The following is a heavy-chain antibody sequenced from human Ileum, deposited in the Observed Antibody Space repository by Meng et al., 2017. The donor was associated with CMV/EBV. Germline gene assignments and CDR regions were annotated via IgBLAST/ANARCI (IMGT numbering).Heavy chain of an antibody. CDR1: FKCNAYA. D-gene: IGHD2-15*01. CDR3: ARGPAYCSDGSCYRIDF. J-gene: IGHJ4*02. CDR2: ISYDGSNK. V-gene: IGHV3-30-3*01. Sequence: FKCNAYALHWVRHAPGKGVEWVAVISYDGSNKYYADSVRGRFTISRDNSKDTLALEMSGLRAEDTADYYCARGPAYCSDGSCYRIDFWGQGTLVTVSS.